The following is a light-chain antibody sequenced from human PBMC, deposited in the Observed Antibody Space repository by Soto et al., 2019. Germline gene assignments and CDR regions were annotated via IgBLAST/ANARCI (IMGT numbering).Light chain of an antibody. CDR2: DAS. CDR3: QQFHSYPLT. J-gene: IGKJ4*01. CDR1: QDISSA. Sequence: ATQLTQSPSSLSASVGDRVTITCRASQDISSALAWFQQKPGKTPKVLISDASTLESGVPSRFRGSGSGADFTLTISGLQPEDCATYYCQQFHSYPLTFGGGTTVGI. V-gene: IGKV1-13*02.